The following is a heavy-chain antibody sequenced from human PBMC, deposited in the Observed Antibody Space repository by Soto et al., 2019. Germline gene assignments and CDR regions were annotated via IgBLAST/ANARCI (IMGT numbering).Heavy chain of an antibody. CDR1: GGSISSGGYS. CDR2: IYHSGST. V-gene: IGHV4-30-2*01. J-gene: IGHJ4*02. D-gene: IGHD3-22*01. CDR3: ARASYYYDSSGYLGFDY. Sequence: SETLSLTCAGSGGSISSGGYSWSWIRQPPGKGLEWIGYIYHSGSTYYNPSLKSRVTISVDRSKNQFSLKLSSVTAADTAVYYCARASYYYDSSGYLGFDYWGQGTLVTVSS.